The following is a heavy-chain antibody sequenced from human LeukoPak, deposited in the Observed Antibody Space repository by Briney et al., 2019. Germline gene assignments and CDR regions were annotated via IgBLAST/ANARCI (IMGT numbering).Heavy chain of an antibody. Sequence: GGSLRLSCGASGFTFSTNAMSWVRQAPGKGLEWVSGVSDGGGCTFYAEPVKGRFTVSRDNSKNTLYLRMNSLRAEDTAIYYCTKNQILDDSGSWYAFWGQGTLVTVSS. D-gene: IGHD6-13*01. J-gene: IGHJ4*02. CDR1: GFTFSTNA. CDR2: VSDGGGCT. CDR3: TKNQILDDSGSWYAF. V-gene: IGHV3-23*01.